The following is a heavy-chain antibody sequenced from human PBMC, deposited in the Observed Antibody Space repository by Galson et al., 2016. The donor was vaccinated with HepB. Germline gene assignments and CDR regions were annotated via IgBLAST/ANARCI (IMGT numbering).Heavy chain of an antibody. CDR3: ARGGLLGATHFDC. CDR1: GGTFSSDA. V-gene: IGHV1-69*13. Sequence: SVKVSCKASGGTFSSDAISWVRQAPGQGLEWMGGIIPIFGTANYVQKFQGRVSITADESTSTAYMELSSLRFEDTAVYYCARGGLLGATHFDCWGQGTLVTVSS. CDR2: IIPIFGTA. J-gene: IGHJ4*02. D-gene: IGHD1-26*01.